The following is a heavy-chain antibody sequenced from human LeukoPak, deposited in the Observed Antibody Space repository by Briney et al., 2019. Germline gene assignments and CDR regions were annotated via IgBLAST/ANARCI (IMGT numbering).Heavy chain of an antibody. D-gene: IGHD1-26*01. CDR2: ISYDGSNK. J-gene: IGHJ4*02. V-gene: IGHV3-30*03. CDR3: ARDRSGSLDY. CDR1: GFIFSTFG. Sequence: GRSLSLSCAASGFIFSTFGMHWVRQAPGKGLEWVALISYDGSNKYYADSVKGRFTISRDNSKNTLYLQMNSLRAEDTAVYYCARDRSGSLDYWGQGTLVTVSS.